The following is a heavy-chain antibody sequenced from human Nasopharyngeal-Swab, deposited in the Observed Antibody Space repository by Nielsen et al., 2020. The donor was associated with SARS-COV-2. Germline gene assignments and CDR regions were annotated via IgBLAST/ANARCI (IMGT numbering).Heavy chain of an antibody. J-gene: IGHJ4*02. Sequence: GGSLRLSCAASGFTFSSYAMTWVRQAPGKGLEWVSVIYTGGTTYYADSVKGRFTISRHNSNNTLSLQMNSLRPEDTAVYYCARANYYDSSGHGSFDYWGQGTLVTVSS. V-gene: IGHV3-53*04. CDR2: IYTGGTT. CDR1: GFTFSSYA. CDR3: ARANYYDSSGHGSFDY. D-gene: IGHD3-22*01.